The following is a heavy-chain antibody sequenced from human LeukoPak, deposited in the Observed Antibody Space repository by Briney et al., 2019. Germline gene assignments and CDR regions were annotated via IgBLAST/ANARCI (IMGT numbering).Heavy chain of an antibody. Sequence: SETLPLTCTVSGDSISGSNYHWRWIRQPPGKGLEWLGTVHHTGRAFYNPSLRGRTTVSVDTSKNQLSLKLTSVTAADTAVYYCAREPDGWGQGTLVTVSS. V-gene: IGHV4-39*07. CDR2: VHHTGRA. J-gene: IGHJ4*02. CDR1: GDSISGSNYH. CDR3: AREPDG.